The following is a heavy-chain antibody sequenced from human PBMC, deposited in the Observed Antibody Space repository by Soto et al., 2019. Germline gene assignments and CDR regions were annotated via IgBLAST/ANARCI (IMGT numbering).Heavy chain of an antibody. V-gene: IGHV3-30*18. CDR3: AKSAGVLRYFHWLFRVDY. CDR2: ISSDGDNQ. Sequence: SLRLSCAASGFTFSSYGMHWVRQAPGKCLEWVAVISSDGDNQYYADSVKGRFTISRDNSKNTLYLQMNSLRAEDTALYYCAKSAGVLRYFHWLFRVDYWGQGT. D-gene: IGHD3-9*01. CDR1: GFTFSSYG. J-gene: IGHJ4*02.